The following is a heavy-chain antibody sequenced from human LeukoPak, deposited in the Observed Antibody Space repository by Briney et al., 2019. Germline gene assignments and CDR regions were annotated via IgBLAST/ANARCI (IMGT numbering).Heavy chain of an antibody. J-gene: IGHJ6*03. CDR1: GGSFSGYY. CDR3: ARGRYYYGSGSYFYYYYMDV. V-gene: IGHV4-34*01. Sequence: ETLSLTCAVYGGSFSGYYWSWLRQPPGKGLEWIGEINHSGSTNYNPSLKSRVTISVDTSKNQFSLKLSSVTAADTAVYYCARGRYYYGSGSYFYYYYMDVWGKGTTVTVSS. CDR2: INHSGST. D-gene: IGHD3-10*01.